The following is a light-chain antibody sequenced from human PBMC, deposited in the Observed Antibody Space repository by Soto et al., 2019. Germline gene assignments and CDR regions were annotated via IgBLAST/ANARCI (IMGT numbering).Light chain of an antibody. CDR3: QQYNNGPRT. J-gene: IGKJ1*01. V-gene: IGKV3-15*01. Sequence: EIVLTHSPATLSVSPGEIATLSCRSSQSVSSDLAWYHQKPGQAPRLLIYGASTRATGIPARFSGSGSGTEFTLTINSLQSEDFEVYYCQQYNNGPRTFGQGTKVDIK. CDR1: QSVSSD. CDR2: GAS.